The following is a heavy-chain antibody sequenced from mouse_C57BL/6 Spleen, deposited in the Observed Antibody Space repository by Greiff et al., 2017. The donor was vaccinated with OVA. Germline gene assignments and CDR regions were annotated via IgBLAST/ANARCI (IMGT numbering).Heavy chain of an antibody. CDR1: GFTFSDYG. V-gene: IGHV5-17*01. D-gene: IGHD2-1*01. J-gene: IGHJ3*01. CDR2: ISSGSSTI. Sequence: EVKLMESGGGLVKPGGSLKLSCAASGFTFSDYGMHWVRQAPEKGLEWVAYISSGSSTIYYADTVKGRFTISRDNAKNTLFLQMTSLRTEETAMYYCASDIYYGNTWFAYWGQGTLVTVSA. CDR3: ASDIYYGNTWFAY.